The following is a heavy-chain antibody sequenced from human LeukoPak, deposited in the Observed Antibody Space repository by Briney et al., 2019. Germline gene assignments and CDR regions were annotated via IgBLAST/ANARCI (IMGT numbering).Heavy chain of an antibody. Sequence: ASVKVSCKASGYTFTGYYMHWVRQAPGQGLEWMGWISAYNGNTNYAQKLQGRVTMTTDTSTSTAYMELRSLRSDDTAVYYCARACSGGSCYYGYWGQGTLVTVSS. CDR1: GYTFTGYY. V-gene: IGHV1-18*04. CDR2: ISAYNGNT. J-gene: IGHJ4*02. D-gene: IGHD2-15*01. CDR3: ARACSGGSCYYGY.